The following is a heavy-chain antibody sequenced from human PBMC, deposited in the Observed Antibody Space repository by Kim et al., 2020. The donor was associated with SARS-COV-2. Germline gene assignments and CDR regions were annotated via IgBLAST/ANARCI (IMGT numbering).Heavy chain of an antibody. V-gene: IGHV4-34*01. CDR3: ARERNPAIIAAPGTYWYFDL. D-gene: IGHD6-13*01. CDR2: INHSGST. J-gene: IGHJ2*01. Sequence: SETLSLTCAVYGGSFSGYYWSWIRQPPGKGLEWIGEINHSGSTNYNPSLKSRVTISVDTSKNQFSLKLSSVTAADTAVYYCARERNPAIIAAPGTYWYFDLWGRGTLVTVSS. CDR1: GGSFSGYY.